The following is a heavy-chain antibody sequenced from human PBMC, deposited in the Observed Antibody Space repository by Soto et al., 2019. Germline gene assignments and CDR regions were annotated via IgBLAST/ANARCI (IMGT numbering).Heavy chain of an antibody. CDR3: ARDILPGYSSGWYFGMDV. Sequence: GGSLRLSCAASGFTFSSYSMNWVRQAPGKGLEWVSYISSSSSTIYYADSVKGRFTIPRDNAKNSLYLQMNSLRDEDTAVYYCARDILPGYSSGWYFGMDVWGQGTTVTVSS. D-gene: IGHD6-19*01. J-gene: IGHJ6*02. V-gene: IGHV3-48*02. CDR2: ISSSSSTI. CDR1: GFTFSSYS.